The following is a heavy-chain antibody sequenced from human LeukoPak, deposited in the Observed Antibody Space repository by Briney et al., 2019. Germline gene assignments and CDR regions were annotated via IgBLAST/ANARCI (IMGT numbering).Heavy chain of an antibody. CDR2: INGDGSIT. V-gene: IGHV3-74*01. CDR1: GFTFSSYW. J-gene: IGHJ5*01. CDR3: ATGYSDSLRSPLDS. Sequence: PGGSLRLSCAASGFTFSSYWMHWVRQVPGKGLVWVSHINGDGSITSYADSVKGRFTISRDDSKNTLFLQMNSLRAEDTAVYYCATGYSDSLRSPLDSWGQGTLVTVSS. D-gene: IGHD3-22*01.